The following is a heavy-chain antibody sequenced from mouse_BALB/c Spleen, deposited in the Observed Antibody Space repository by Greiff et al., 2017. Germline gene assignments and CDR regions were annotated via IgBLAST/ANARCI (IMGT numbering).Heavy chain of an antibody. CDR3: ATRGAHFDY. CDR2: IHPSDSET. V-gene: IGHV1-74*01. Sequence: QVQLQQSGAELVRPGASVKLSCKASGYSFTSYWMNWVKQRPGQGLEGIGMIHPSDSETRLNQKFKNKGTLTVDKSSSTAYMQISSPTSEDSAVYYCATRGAHFDYWGQGTTLTVSS. CDR1: GYSFTSYW. J-gene: IGHJ2*01.